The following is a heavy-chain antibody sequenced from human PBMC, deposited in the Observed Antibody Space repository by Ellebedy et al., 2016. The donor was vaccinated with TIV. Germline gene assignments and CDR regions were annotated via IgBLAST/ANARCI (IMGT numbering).Heavy chain of an antibody. Sequence: MPSETLSLTCTVSGASISSSSNYWGWIRQPPGKGLEWIGSLYSSGITCNNPSLKSRVSMSIDTSKNQFSLKLSAGTAADTAVYYCARHGIKSSIYGVVMHNWFDPWGQGTLATVSS. D-gene: IGHD3-3*02. CDR3: ARHGIKSSIYGVVMHNWFDP. V-gene: IGHV4-39*01. CDR1: GASISSSSNY. CDR2: LYSSGIT. J-gene: IGHJ5*02.